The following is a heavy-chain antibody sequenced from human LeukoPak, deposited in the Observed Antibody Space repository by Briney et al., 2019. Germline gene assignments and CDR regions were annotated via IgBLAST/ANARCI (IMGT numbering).Heavy chain of an antibody. Sequence: GGSQRLSCAASGFTVSAYAMARVRQAPGKGLEWVSTIYDDNTYYADSVKGRFAISTDNSKNTLYLQMNSLRVEDTAVYFCAARKVRGVWFYLDYWGQGTLVTVSS. CDR3: AARKVRGVWFYLDY. V-gene: IGHV3-23*01. CDR1: GFTVSAYA. D-gene: IGHD3-10*01. CDR2: IYDDNT. J-gene: IGHJ4*02.